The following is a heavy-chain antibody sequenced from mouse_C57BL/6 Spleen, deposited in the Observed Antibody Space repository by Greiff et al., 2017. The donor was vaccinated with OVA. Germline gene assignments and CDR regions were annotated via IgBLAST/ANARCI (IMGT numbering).Heavy chain of an antibody. J-gene: IGHJ2*01. V-gene: IGHV1-64*01. CDR1: GYTFTSYW. Sequence: QVQLQQSGAELVKPGASVKLSCKASGYTFTSYWMHWVKQRPGQGLEWIGMIHPNSGSTNYNEKFKSKATLPVDKSSSTAYMQLSSLTSVDSAVYYCAREKGGSQHYWGQGTTLTVSS. CDR3: AREKGGSQHY. CDR2: IHPNSGST.